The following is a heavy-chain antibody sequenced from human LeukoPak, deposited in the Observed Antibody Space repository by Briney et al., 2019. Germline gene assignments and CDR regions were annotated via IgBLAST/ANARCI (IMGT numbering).Heavy chain of an antibody. CDR3: ARLYSSSVNF. CDR2: IKQDGSEK. J-gene: IGHJ4*02. CDR1: GFTFSNYW. Sequence: EGSLRLSCAASGFTFSNYWMSWVRQAPGKGLEWVASIKQDGSEKHYVDSVKGRFTISRDNAKNSLYLQMNSPRADDTAVYYCARLYSSSVNFWGQGTMVTASS. V-gene: IGHV3-7*01. D-gene: IGHD6-13*01.